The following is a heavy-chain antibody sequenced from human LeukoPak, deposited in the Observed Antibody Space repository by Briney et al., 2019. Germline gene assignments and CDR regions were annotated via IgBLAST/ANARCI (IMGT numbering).Heavy chain of an antibody. D-gene: IGHD3-9*01. Sequence: GGSLRLSCAASGFTFSSYSMNWVRQAPGKGLEWVSSISSSSSYIYYADSVKGRFTTSRDNAKNSLYLQMNSLRAEDTAVYYCARDRLRYFDWLDYWGQGTLVTVSS. CDR1: GFTFSSYS. V-gene: IGHV3-21*01. CDR3: ARDRLRYFDWLDY. CDR2: ISSSSSYI. J-gene: IGHJ4*02.